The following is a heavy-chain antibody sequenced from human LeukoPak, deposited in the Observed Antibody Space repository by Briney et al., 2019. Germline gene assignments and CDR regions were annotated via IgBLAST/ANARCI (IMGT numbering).Heavy chain of an antibody. CDR2: IYSGGST. CDR1: GFTLSSKY. V-gene: IGHV3-66*01. CDR3: ARDRLHYDSLTGYPAD. Sequence: GGSLRLSCAVSGFTLSSKYMGWVRQATGKGLEWVSDIYSGGSTHYADSVKGRFTISRDNSKHTLYLQMNSLRPEDTAVYYCARDRLHYDSLTGYPADWGQGTLVTVSS. D-gene: IGHD3-9*01. J-gene: IGHJ4*02.